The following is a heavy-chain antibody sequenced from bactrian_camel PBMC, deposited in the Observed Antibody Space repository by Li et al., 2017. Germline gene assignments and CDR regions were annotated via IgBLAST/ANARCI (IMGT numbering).Heavy chain of an antibody. CDR2: LTSGDAI. D-gene: IGHD3*01. J-gene: IGHJ4*01. CDR3: AAAQRTVWRDGFQCNNEYKY. V-gene: IGHV3S63*01. Sequence: HVQLVESGGGSVQAGGSLRLSCALSGFTLQYYCMGWFRQVPGREREGVASLTSGDAIHYADSVKGRFTVSRDNAQNTVYLQFDSLKPEDTAMYYCAAAQRTVWRDGFQCNNEYKYWGQGTQVTVS. CDR1: GFTLQYYC.